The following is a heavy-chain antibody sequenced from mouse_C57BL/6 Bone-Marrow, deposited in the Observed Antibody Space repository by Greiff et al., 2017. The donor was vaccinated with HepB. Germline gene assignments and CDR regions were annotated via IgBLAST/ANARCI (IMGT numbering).Heavy chain of an antibody. CDR3: ARDYYGRRDFDV. Sequence: VQGVESGPELVKPGASVKISCKASGYAFSSSWMNWVKQRPGKGLEWIGRIYPGDGDTNYNGKFKGKATLTADKSSSTAYMQLSSLTSEDSAVYFCARDYYGRRDFDVWGTGTTVTVSS. CDR1: GYAFSSSW. J-gene: IGHJ1*03. D-gene: IGHD1-1*01. V-gene: IGHV1-82*01. CDR2: IYPGDGDT.